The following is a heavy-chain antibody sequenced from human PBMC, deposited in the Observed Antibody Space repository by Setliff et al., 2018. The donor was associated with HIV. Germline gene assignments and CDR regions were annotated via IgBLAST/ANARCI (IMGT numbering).Heavy chain of an antibody. V-gene: IGHV4-34*01. Sequence: SETLSLTCSVYGTSFSDHYWSWVRQTPGKGLEWIGEMKQSGTTNYNPSLKSRVTMSIDTSERQFSLKLTSVTAADTAVYYCVRWYYCVSGACYRADYWGQGTMVTVSS. CDR3: VRWYYCVSGACYRADY. J-gene: IGHJ4*02. CDR1: GTSFSDHY. CDR2: MKQSGTT. D-gene: IGHD2-21*02.